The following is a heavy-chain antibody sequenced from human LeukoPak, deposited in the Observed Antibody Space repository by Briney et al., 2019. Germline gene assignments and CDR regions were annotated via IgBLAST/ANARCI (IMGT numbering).Heavy chain of an antibody. CDR2: INPNSGGT. CDR1: GYTFTGYY. V-gene: IGHV1-2*02. Sequence: ASVKVSCKASGYTFTGYYMHWARQAPGQGLEWIGWINPNSGGTNYAQKFQGRVTMTRDTSISTAYMELSRLRSDDTAVYCCAQTYDILTAPGRYYYYGMDVWGQGTTVTVSS. CDR3: AQTYDILTAPGRYYYYGMDV. J-gene: IGHJ6*02. D-gene: IGHD3-9*01.